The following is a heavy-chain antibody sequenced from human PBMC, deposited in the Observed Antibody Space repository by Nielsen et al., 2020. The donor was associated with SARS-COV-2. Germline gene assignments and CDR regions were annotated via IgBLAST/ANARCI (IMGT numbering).Heavy chain of an antibody. D-gene: IGHD3-3*01. CDR2: INPNSGGT. Sequence: ASVKVSCKTSADTFTGYYMHWVRQAPGQGLEWIGWINPNSGGTDYAQKFQGRVTMTRNTSISTAYMELSSLRSEDTAVYYCARYDFWSGYALEMDVWGQGTTVTVSS. V-gene: IGHV1-2*02. CDR1: ADTFTGYY. J-gene: IGHJ6*02. CDR3: ARYDFWSGYALEMDV.